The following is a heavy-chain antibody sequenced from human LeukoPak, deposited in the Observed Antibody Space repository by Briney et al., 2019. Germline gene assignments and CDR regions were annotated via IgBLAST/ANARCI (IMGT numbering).Heavy chain of an antibody. CDR3: ARTNVVATVHYFDY. D-gene: IGHD5-12*01. CDR1: GYTFTGHY. V-gene: IGHV1-2*02. CDR2: INPNSGGT. J-gene: IGHJ4*02. Sequence: ASVKVSCKASGYTFTGHYMHWVRQAPGQGLEWMGWINPNSGGTNYAQKFQGRVTMTRDTSISTAYMELSRLRSDDTAVYYCARTNVVATVHYFDYWGQGTLVTVSS.